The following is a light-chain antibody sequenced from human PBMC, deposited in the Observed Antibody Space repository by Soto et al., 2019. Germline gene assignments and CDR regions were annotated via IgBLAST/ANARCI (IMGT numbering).Light chain of an antibody. Sequence: EIVLSQSPGTLSLSPGERATLSCRASQSFNSIYLAWYQQTPGQAPRLLIYGASSRATGIPDRFSGSGSGTDFTLTISRLEPEDFAVYYCQQYGSSPATFGQGTKVDIK. CDR1: QSFNSIY. CDR2: GAS. J-gene: IGKJ1*01. CDR3: QQYGSSPAT. V-gene: IGKV3-20*01.